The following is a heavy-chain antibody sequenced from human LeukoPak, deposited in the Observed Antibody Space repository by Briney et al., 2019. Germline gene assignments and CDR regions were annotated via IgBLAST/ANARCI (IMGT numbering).Heavy chain of an antibody. CDR1: GFTFSSYA. V-gene: IGHV3-21*01. J-gene: IGHJ4*02. CDR2: ISSSSSYI. D-gene: IGHD6-13*01. Sequence: TGGSLRLSCAASGFTFSSYAMHWVRQAPGKGLEWVSSISSSSSYIYYADSVKGRFTISRDNAKNSLYLQMNSLRAEDTAVYYCAKETTFSSSWTYWGQGTLVTVSS. CDR3: AKETTFSSSWTY.